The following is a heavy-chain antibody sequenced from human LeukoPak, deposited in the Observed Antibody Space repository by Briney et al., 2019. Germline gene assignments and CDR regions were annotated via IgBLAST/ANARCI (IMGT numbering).Heavy chain of an antibody. CDR3: ARERGVRD. CDR2: TSNDGSNK. CDR1: GFTFSSYG. Sequence: GGSLRLSYAASGFTFSSYGMHWVRQGPGKGLEWVAVTSNDGSNKEYADSVKGRFTVSRDNAKNSLYLQMNSLTAEDTAVYYCARERGVRDWGQGTLVTVSS. V-gene: IGHV3-30*03. J-gene: IGHJ4*02. D-gene: IGHD3-10*01.